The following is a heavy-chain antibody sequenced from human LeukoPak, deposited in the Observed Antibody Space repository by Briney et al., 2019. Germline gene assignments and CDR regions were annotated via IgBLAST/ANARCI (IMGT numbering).Heavy chain of an antibody. J-gene: IGHJ4*02. CDR3: ARGRDRAEFYFDY. Sequence: GGSLRLSCAASGFTFSDFYMNWVRQAPGKGLEWVALISYDGSNKNYADSVKGRFTISSDNSKNTLFLQMNSLRAEDTAVYYCARGRDRAEFYFDYWGQGTLVTVSS. CDR1: GFTFSDFY. V-gene: IGHV3-33*08. CDR2: ISYDGSNK. D-gene: IGHD1-14*01.